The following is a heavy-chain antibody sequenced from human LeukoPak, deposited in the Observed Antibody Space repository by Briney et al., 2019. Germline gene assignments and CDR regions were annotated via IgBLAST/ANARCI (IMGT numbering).Heavy chain of an antibody. D-gene: IGHD1-20*01. CDR3: ARVRYNWNGGYFDY. Sequence: PSHTLSLIYAVCVRSFSRSYWRCTRRPPTKGREWIGEINHSGSTNYNPSLKSRVTISVDTSKNEFSLKLSSVTAADTAVYYCARVRYNWNGGYFDYWGQGTLVTVSS. J-gene: IGHJ4*02. CDR1: VRSFSRSY. V-gene: IGHV4-34*01. CDR2: INHSGST.